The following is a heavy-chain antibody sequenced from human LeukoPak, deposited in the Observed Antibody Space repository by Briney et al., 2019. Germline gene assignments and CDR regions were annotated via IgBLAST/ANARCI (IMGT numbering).Heavy chain of an antibody. D-gene: IGHD6-13*01. CDR3: ARDLGIAAAGTWVDN. V-gene: IGHV3-30-3*01. Sequence: GGSLRLSCAASGFTFSSYAMHWARQAPGKGLDWVAVISYDGSNKYYAESVKGRFTISRDNSKNTLYLQMNSLRPEDTAVYYCARDLGIAAAGTWVDNWGPGTLLTVSS. J-gene: IGHJ4*02. CDR1: GFTFSSYA. CDR2: ISYDGSNK.